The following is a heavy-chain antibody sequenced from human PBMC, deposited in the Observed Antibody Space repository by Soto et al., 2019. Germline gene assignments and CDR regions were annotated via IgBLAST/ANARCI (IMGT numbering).Heavy chain of an antibody. D-gene: IGHD2-8*02. CDR2: IIPILDIA. J-gene: IGHJ4*02. Sequence: QVQLLQSGTEVKKPGSSAKVSCRASGGNFNTYTISWVRQAPGQGLEWLGRIIPILDIASYAQKFQGRVNITADKSTNTDYMELSCLRSEDTAVYFCAGSLGLCTGSGCRDYWGQGTLVSVSP. CDR3: AGSLGLCTGSGCRDY. CDR1: GGNFNTYT. V-gene: IGHV1-69*02.